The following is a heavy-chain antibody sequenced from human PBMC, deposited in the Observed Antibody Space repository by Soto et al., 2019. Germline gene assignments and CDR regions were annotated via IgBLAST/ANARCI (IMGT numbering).Heavy chain of an antibody. J-gene: IGHJ4*02. CDR3: ARESEDLTSNFDY. CDR1: GFIFTGYS. CDR2: ISSTTNYI. V-gene: IGHV3-21*06. Sequence: GGSLKLSCAASGFIFTGYSMNWVRQAPGKGLEWVSSISSTTNYIYYGDSMKGRFTISRDNAKNSLYLEMNSLRAEDTAVYYCARESEDLTSNFDYWGQGTLVTVSS.